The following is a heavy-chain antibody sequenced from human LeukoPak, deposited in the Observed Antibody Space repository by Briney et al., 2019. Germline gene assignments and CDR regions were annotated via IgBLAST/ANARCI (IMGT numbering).Heavy chain of an antibody. CDR3: ARDGGVSGYDLLDY. J-gene: IGHJ4*02. Sequence: GGSLRLSCAASGFTFSSLWMTWVRQAPGKGLEWVANINQDGSEKYFVDSVKGRFTTSRDNAKNSVFLQMNSLTVEDTAVYYCARDGGVSGYDLLDYWGQGTLVTVSS. CDR2: INQDGSEK. D-gene: IGHD5-12*01. CDR1: GFTFSSLW. V-gene: IGHV3-7*01.